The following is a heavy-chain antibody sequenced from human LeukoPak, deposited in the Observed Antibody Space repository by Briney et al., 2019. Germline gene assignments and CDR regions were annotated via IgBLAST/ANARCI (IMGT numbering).Heavy chain of an antibody. CDR3: ARDHAVAGDNWFDP. CDR2: ISAYNGNT. V-gene: IGHV1-18*01. Sequence: ASVKVSCKASGYTFTSYGISWVRQAPGQGLEWMGWISAYNGNTNYAQKLQGRVTMTTDTSTSTAYMELRSLRFDDTAVYYCARDHAVAGDNWFDPWGQGTLVTVSS. CDR1: GYTFTSYG. D-gene: IGHD6-19*01. J-gene: IGHJ5*02.